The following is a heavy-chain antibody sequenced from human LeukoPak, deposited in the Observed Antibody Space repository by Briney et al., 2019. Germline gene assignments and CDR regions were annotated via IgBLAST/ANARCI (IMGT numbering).Heavy chain of an antibody. J-gene: IGHJ4*02. CDR2: IYNTGST. CDR3: ARISTSGYADVDY. D-gene: IGHD5-12*01. CDR1: GGSISSGSYY. Sequence: ASETLSLTCTVSGGSISSGSYYWSWVRQPAGKGLEWIGRIYNTGSTNYNPSLKSRVTISVDTSKNQFSLKLSSVTAADTAVYYCARISTSGYADVDYWGQGTLVTVSS. V-gene: IGHV4-61*02.